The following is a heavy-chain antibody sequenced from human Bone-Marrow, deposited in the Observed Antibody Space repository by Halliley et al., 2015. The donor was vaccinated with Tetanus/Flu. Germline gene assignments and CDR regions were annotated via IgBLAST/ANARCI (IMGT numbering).Heavy chain of an antibody. CDR2: IYYSGST. D-gene: IGHD1-7*01. CDR3: ARNLQTGETDS. Sequence: TLSLTCSVSGASIHNYYWSWIRQSPGKGLEWIGSIYYSGSTTYNPSLKSRVTISVDASKNQFSLNLTSVTAADTAVYYCARNLQTGETDSWGQGSLVTVSS. CDR1: GASIHNYY. V-gene: IGHV4-59*01. J-gene: IGHJ4*02.